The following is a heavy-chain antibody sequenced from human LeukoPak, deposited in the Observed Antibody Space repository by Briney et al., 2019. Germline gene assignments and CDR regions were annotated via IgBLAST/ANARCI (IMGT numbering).Heavy chain of an antibody. V-gene: IGHV4-59*01. CDR1: GGSISSYY. CDR3: ARDGGYGSEGYFDY. Sequence: SETLSLTCTVSGGSISSYYWSWIRQPPGKGLEWIGYIYYSGSTNYNPSLKSRVTISVDTSKNQFSLKLCSVSAADTAVYYCARDGGYGSEGYFDYWGQGTLVTVSS. J-gene: IGHJ4*02. CDR2: IYYSGST. D-gene: IGHD3-10*01.